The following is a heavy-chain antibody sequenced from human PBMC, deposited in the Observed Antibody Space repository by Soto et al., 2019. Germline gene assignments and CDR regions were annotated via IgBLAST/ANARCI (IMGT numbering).Heavy chain of an antibody. J-gene: IGHJ4*02. CDR3: ARADKILYSSNDF. V-gene: IGHV3-7*03. Sequence: EVQLVESGGGLVRPGGSLRLSCAVSGFTFRDYWMSWVRQAPGKGLEWVANIKQDGSDEYYVDSMKGRINISRDNAGNSLPLQMNSLRAEDTAVYFCARADKILYSSNDFWGQGTLVTVSS. CDR1: GFTFRDYW. D-gene: IGHD2-8*01. CDR2: IKQDGSDE.